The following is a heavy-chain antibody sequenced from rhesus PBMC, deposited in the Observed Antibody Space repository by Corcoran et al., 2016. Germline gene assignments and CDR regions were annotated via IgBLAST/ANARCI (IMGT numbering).Heavy chain of an antibody. V-gene: IGHV4-169*01. D-gene: IGHD6-25*01. CDR3: ARVGSWDEYFEF. J-gene: IGHJ1*01. CDR2: IYGSGSST. CDR1: GGSISSSY. Sequence: QLQLQESGPGLVKPSETLSVTCAVSGGSISSSYWCWIRQATGKGLVLIGDIYGSGSSTNYNPCAKSRVTLSVDTSKNQLSLKLSSVTTADTAVYYGARVGSWDEYFEFWGQGALVTVSS.